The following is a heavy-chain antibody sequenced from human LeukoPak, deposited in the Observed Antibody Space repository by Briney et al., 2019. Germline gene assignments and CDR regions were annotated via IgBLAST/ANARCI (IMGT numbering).Heavy chain of an antibody. CDR1: GYTFTSYY. V-gene: IGHV1-46*01. Sequence: ASVKVSCKASGYTFTSYYMHWVRQAPGQGLEWMGIINPSGGSTSYAQKFQGRVTMTRDMSTTTVYMELSSLRSEDTAVYYCARPARGYSYGYAWGYWGQGNLVTVSS. J-gene: IGHJ4*02. CDR3: ARPARGYSYGYAWGY. CDR2: INPSGGST. D-gene: IGHD5-18*01.